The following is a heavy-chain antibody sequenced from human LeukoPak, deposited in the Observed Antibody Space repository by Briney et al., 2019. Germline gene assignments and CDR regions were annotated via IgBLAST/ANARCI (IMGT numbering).Heavy chain of an antibody. CDR1: GFTVSSNY. Sequence: PGGSLTLSCGASGFTVSSNYMSWVREARGEGVVGVSDIYSGGSKYYADSVKGRFTISRDNSKNTLYLQMNSLRAEDTAVYYCARVGVRFVVVVADYYFDYWGQGTLVTVSS. CDR3: ARVGVRFVVVVADYYFDY. V-gene: IGHV3-53*01. CDR2: IYSGGSK. D-gene: IGHD2-15*01. J-gene: IGHJ4*02.